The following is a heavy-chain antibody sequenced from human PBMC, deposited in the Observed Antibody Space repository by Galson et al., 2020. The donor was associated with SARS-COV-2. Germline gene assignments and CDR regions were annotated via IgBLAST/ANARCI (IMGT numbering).Heavy chain of an antibody. D-gene: IGHD3-9*01. J-gene: IGHJ4*02. CDR3: AKDYDVLTGPI. CDR2: ISARGDAT. CDR1: GFAFSTYA. V-gene: IGHV3-23*01. Sequence: GGSLRLSCAVSGFAFSTYALSWVRQAPGRGLERVSAISARGDATYYADSVKGRFTISRDNSKNTLYLHMNSLSAEDTAVYYCAKDYDVLTGPIWGQGTLVTVSS.